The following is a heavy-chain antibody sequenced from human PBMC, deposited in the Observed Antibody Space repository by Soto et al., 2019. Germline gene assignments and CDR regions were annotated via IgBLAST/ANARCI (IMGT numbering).Heavy chain of an antibody. CDR2: INHSGST. Sequence: SETLSLTCAVYGGSFSGYYWSWIRQPPGKGLEWIGEINHSGSTNYNPSLKSRVTISVDTSKNQFSLKLSSVTAADTAVYYCARGREGFWSGSPYYMDVWGKGTTVTVSS. CDR3: ARGREGFWSGSPYYMDV. D-gene: IGHD3-3*01. V-gene: IGHV4-34*01. J-gene: IGHJ6*03. CDR1: GGSFSGYY.